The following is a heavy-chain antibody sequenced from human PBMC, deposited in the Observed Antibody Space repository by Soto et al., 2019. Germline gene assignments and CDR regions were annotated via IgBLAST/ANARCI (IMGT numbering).Heavy chain of an antibody. D-gene: IGHD3-22*01. CDR1: GFTFDDYA. J-gene: IGHJ4*02. CDR2: ISWNSGNI. CDR3: AKDFDYNSGVCFDY. V-gene: IGHV3-9*01. Sequence: EVQLVESGGGLVQPGRSLRLSCAASGFTFDDYAMHWVRQAPGKGLEWVSGISWNSGNIGYADSVKGRFTISRDNAKNSLYLQMNSLRAEDTALYYCAKDFDYNSGVCFDYWGQGTLVTVSS.